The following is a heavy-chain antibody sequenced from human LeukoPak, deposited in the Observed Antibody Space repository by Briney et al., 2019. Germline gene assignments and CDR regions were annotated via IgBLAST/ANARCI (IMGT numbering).Heavy chain of an antibody. CDR3: ARDFGRGYCRSASCFVPWFDP. J-gene: IGHJ5*02. D-gene: IGHD2-2*01. CDR2: IHHSGST. V-gene: IGHV4-59*11. Sequence: PSETLSLTCTVSGGSINNHYWSWIRQPPGKGLEWIGYIHHSGSTNYNPSLRSRVTISVDTSKNQFSLKLTSVTAADTAVYYCARDFGRGYCRSASCFVPWFDPWGQGTLVTVSS. CDR1: GGSINNHY.